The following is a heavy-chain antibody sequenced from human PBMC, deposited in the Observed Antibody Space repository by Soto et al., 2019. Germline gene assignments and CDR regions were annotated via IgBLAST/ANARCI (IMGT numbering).Heavy chain of an antibody. V-gene: IGHV5-51*01. CDR2: IWPADSDT. CDR3: AGGNYFDYYGMDV. CDR1: GYSFISYW. Sequence: PGESLKISCKGSGYSFISYWIAWVRQMPGKGLEWMGIIWPADSDTRYSPSFQGQVTISADKSISTAYLQWRSLKASDTAMYYCAGGNYFDYYGMDVWGQGTTVTVS. D-gene: IGHD1-26*01. J-gene: IGHJ6*02.